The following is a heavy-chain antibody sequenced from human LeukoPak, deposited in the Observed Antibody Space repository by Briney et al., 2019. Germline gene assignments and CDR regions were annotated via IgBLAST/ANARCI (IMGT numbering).Heavy chain of an antibody. CDR3: AREYYAYVWGSYRAYYFDF. J-gene: IGHJ4*02. CDR2: ISYSGNT. CDR1: GDSISSCY. V-gene: IGHV4-59*01. Sequence: SETLSLTCTVSGDSISSCYWSWIRQPPGQGPERIGYISYSGNTNYNPSLKSRVTISADTSKNQFSMKMTSVTAADTAVYYCAREYYAYVWGSYRAYYFDFWGQGTLVTVSS. D-gene: IGHD3-16*02.